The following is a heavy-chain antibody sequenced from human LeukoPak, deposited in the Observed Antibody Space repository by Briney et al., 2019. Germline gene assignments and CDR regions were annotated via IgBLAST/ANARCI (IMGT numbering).Heavy chain of an antibody. Sequence: SVKVSCKASGGTFSSYAISWVRQAPRQGLEWMGGIIPIFGTANYAQKFQGRVTITTDESTSTAYMELSSLRSEDTAVYYCARTAPYYSGSYHGWFDPWGQGTLVTVSS. D-gene: IGHD1-26*01. CDR3: ARTAPYYSGSYHGWFDP. V-gene: IGHV1-69*05. J-gene: IGHJ5*02. CDR2: IIPIFGTA. CDR1: GGTFSSYA.